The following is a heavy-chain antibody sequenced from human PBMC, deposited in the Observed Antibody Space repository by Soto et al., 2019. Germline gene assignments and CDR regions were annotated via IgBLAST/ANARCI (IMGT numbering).Heavy chain of an antibody. CDR1: GYSISSSNW. D-gene: IGHD6-13*01. V-gene: IGHV4-28*01. CDR2: IYYSGTT. CDR3: VRLIGNSWLDY. Sequence: XXTLSLPCAVSGYSISSSNWWGWIRQPPGKGLEWIGYIYYSGTTYYNPSLKSRVTMSVDTSKNQISLQLNPVTPEDTAVYYCVRLIGNSWLDYWGQGTLVTVSS. J-gene: IGHJ4*02.